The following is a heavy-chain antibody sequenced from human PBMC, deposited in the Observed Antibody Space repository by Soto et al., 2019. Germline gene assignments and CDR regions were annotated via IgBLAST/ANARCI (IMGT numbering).Heavy chain of an antibody. CDR2: IYPGDSDT. Sequence: PGESLKISCKGSGYTFDSYWIGWVRQMPGKGLEWMGIIYPGDSDTRYSLSFEGQVTISADKSINTAYLQWSSLKASDTAMYYCARPYCSGGSCYSGNGFENWGQGTMVTVSS. CDR3: ARPYCSGGSCYSGNGFEN. V-gene: IGHV5-51*01. D-gene: IGHD2-15*01. J-gene: IGHJ3*02. CDR1: GYTFDSYW.